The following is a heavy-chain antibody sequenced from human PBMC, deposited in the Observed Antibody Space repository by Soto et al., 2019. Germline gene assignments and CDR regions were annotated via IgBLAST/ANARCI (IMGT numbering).Heavy chain of an antibody. Sequence: PWGSLRLSDAASGCTFSSYGMHWVRQAPGKGLEWVAVIWYDGSNKYYADSVKGRFTISRDNSKNTLYLQMNSLRAEDTAVYYCARDAIVGATIVEGDYGMDVWGQGTTVTVSS. CDR3: ARDAIVGATIVEGDYGMDV. CDR1: GCTFSSYG. V-gene: IGHV3-33*01. J-gene: IGHJ6*02. D-gene: IGHD1-26*01. CDR2: IWYDGSNK.